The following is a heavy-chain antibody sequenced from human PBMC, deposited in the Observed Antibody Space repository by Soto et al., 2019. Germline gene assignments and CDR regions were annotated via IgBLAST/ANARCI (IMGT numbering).Heavy chain of an antibody. CDR1: GYTFTGYA. CDR3: ARDLWLGESFRYYFDY. Sequence: GASVKVSCKASGYTFTGYAMHWVRQAPGQRLEWMGWINAGNGNTKYSQKFQGRVTITRDTSASTAYMELSSLTSEDTALYYCARDLWLGESFRYYFDYWAQGTLVTVS. CDR2: INAGNGNT. V-gene: IGHV1-3*01. D-gene: IGHD3-10*01. J-gene: IGHJ4*01.